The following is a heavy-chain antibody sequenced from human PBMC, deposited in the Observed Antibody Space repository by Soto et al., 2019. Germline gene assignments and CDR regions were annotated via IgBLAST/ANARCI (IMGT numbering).Heavy chain of an antibody. V-gene: IGHV3-21*01. CDR1: GFTFSSYS. CDR2: ISSSSSYI. Sequence: GGSLRLSCAASGFTFSSYSMNWVRQAPGKGLEWVSSISSSSSYIYYADSVKGRFTISRDNAKNSLYLQMNSLRAEDTAVYYCARDKVYYYGSGNKPLFDYWGQGTLVTVSS. D-gene: IGHD3-10*01. CDR3: ARDKVYYYGSGNKPLFDY. J-gene: IGHJ4*02.